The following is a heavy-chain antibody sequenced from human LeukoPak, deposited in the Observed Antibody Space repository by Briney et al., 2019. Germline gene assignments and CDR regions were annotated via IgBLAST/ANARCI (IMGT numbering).Heavy chain of an antibody. J-gene: IGHJ4*02. V-gene: IGHV3-11*06. CDR3: ARDFRRSSSWPFDY. D-gene: IGHD6-13*01. CDR2: ISSSSSYT. Sequence: GGSLRLSCAASGFPFSDYYMSWIRQAPGKGLEWVSYISSSSSYTNYVDSVKGRFTISRDNAKNSLYLQMNSLRAVDTAVYHCARDFRRSSSWPFDYWGQGTLVTVSS. CDR1: GFPFSDYY.